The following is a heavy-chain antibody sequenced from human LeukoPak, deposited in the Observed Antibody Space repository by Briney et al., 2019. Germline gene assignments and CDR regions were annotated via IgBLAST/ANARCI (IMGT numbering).Heavy chain of an antibody. Sequence: GGSLRFSCAASGFTFSTSVMHWVRQAPGKGLEWLSFIRFDGSEKYYADSVKARFSISRDNSMNTLYLQMNSLRPEDTAVYYCAKQGLVPATAGDWGQGTLVTVSS. CDR1: GFTFSTSV. V-gene: IGHV3-30*02. CDR3: AKQGLVPATAGD. D-gene: IGHD2-2*01. CDR2: IRFDGSEK. J-gene: IGHJ4*02.